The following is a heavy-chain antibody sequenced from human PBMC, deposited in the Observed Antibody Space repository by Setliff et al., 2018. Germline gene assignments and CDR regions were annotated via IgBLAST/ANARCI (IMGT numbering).Heavy chain of an antibody. Sequence: GGSLRLSCAASGFTFSRYSMNWVRQAPGKGLERVSYISSRSSTIYYADSVKGRFTISRDNAKNSLYLQMNSLRAEDTAVYYCARDPNSGSYWNYYYYMDVWGKGTTVTVSS. CDR1: GFTFSRYS. CDR2: ISSRSSTI. CDR3: ARDPNSGSYWNYYYYMDV. V-gene: IGHV3-48*01. J-gene: IGHJ6*03. D-gene: IGHD1-26*01.